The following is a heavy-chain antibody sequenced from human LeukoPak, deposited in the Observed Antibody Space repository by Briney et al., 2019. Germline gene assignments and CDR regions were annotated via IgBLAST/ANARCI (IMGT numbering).Heavy chain of an antibody. CDR2: ISSSSSYI. D-gene: IGHD1-26*01. Sequence: PGGSLRLSCAASGFTFSSYWMSWVRQAPGKGLEWVSSISSSSSYIYYADSVKGRFTISRDNAKNSLYLQMNSLRAEDTAVYYCAKDKGWGYSAYDCYGMDVWGQGTTVTVSS. CDR1: GFTFSSYW. J-gene: IGHJ6*02. CDR3: AKDKGWGYSAYDCYGMDV. V-gene: IGHV3-21*04.